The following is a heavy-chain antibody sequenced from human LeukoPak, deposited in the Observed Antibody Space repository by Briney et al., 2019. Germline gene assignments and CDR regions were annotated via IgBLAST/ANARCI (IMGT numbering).Heavy chain of an antibody. V-gene: IGHV3-7*01. CDR3: ARDYYDSSGYYYRVTPRDAFDI. CDR2: IKQDGSEK. J-gene: IGHJ3*02. Sequence: GGSLRLSCAASGFTFSSYWMSWVRQAPGKGLEWVANIKQDGSEKYYVDSVKGRFTISRDNAKNSLYLQMNSLRAEDTAVYYCARDYYDSSGYYYRVTPRDAFDIWGQGTMVTVSS. D-gene: IGHD3-22*01. CDR1: GFTFSSYW.